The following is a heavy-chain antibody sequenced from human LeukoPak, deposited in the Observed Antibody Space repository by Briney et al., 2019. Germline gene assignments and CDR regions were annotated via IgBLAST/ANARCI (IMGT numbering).Heavy chain of an antibody. CDR1: GFTFGDYA. CDR3: TRDTLLRCFDWFVPFDY. V-gene: IGHV3-49*03. J-gene: IGHJ4*02. D-gene: IGHD3-9*01. CDR2: IRSKAYGGTT. Sequence: GGSLRLSCTASGFTFGDYAMSWFRQAPGKGLEWVGFIRSKAYGGTTEYAASVKGRFTISRDDSKSIAYLQMNSLKTEDTAVYYCTRDTLLRCFDWFVPFDYWGQGTLVTVSS.